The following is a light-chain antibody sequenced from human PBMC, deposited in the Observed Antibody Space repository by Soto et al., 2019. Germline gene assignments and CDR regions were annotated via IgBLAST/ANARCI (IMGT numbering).Light chain of an antibody. CDR1: STDIGSYNY. J-gene: IGLJ2*01. Sequence: QSALTQPASLSGSPGQSITFSCTGTSTDIGSYNYVSWYQQHPGKAPKLMIFDVSYRPSGISDRFSGSKSGNTASLTISGLQPEDEADYYCSSYGASSTLFGGGTKVTVL. CDR2: DVS. V-gene: IGLV2-14*03. CDR3: SSYGASSTL.